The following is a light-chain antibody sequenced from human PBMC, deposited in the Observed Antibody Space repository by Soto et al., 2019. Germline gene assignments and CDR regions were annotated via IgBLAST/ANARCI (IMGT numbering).Light chain of an antibody. Sequence: IVMSQSPSTVSVSPEERATLSCRASQGIGSTLAWYQQKPGQTPRLLIYGASTRATGVPARFSGSGSGTEFTLTINSLQSEDFAVYYCQRYNNWPLTFGGGTKVDIK. CDR3: QRYNNWPLT. CDR1: QGIGST. CDR2: GAS. V-gene: IGKV3-15*01. J-gene: IGKJ4*01.